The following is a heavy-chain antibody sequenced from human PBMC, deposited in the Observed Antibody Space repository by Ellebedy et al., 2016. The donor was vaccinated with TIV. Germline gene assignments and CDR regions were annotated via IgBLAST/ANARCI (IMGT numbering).Heavy chain of an antibody. J-gene: IGHJ2*01. CDR2: IYPGDSHT. V-gene: IGHV5-51*01. CDR3: ARYSGGSYSYFDL. D-gene: IGHD2-15*01. CDR1: GYSFTSYW. Sequence: GESLKISCNSSGYSFTSYWIGWVRQMPGKGLEWMGIIYPGDSHTTYSPSFQGQVTMSADKSISTAYLQWSSLKASDTAMYYCARYSGGSYSYFDLWGRGTLVTVSS.